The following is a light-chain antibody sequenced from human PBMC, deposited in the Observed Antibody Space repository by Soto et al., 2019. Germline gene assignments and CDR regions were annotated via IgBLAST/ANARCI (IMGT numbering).Light chain of an antibody. Sequence: EIVMTQSPATLSVSPGERATLSCRASQSVSSNLAWYQQNPGQAPRLLIYGASPRATGIPARFSGSGSGPEFTLTISSLQSEDFAVYYCQQYNNWPPLTFGGGTKVEIK. CDR3: QQYNNWPPLT. V-gene: IGKV3-15*01. CDR2: GAS. CDR1: QSVSSN. J-gene: IGKJ4*01.